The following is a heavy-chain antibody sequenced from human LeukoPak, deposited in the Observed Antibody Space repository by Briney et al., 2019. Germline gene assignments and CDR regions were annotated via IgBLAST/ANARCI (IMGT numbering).Heavy chain of an antibody. CDR3: ARHETGPYFDY. D-gene: IGHD1-1*01. J-gene: IGHJ4*02. CDR1: GYSFTSYW. V-gene: IGHV5-51*01. Sequence: GESLKISCKGSGYSFTSYWIGWVRQMPGKGLECMGIIYPGDSNTRYSPSFQGQVTISADRSISTAYLQWSSLKASDTAMYYCARHETGPYFDYWGQGTLVTVSS. CDR2: IYPGDSNT.